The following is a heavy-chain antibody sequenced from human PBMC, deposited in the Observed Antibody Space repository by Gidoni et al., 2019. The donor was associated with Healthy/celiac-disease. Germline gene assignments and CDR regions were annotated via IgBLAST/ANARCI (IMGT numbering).Heavy chain of an antibody. Sequence: VESGGGLVQPGGSLRLSCAAAGFTFSSYDMHWVRQATGKGMEWVSAIGTAGDPYYPGSVKSRFTISRENAKTSLYLQMSSLGAGDTAVYYCARARSSLGYCSSTSCYRPHYYYMDVWDKFTTVTFSS. J-gene: IGHJ6*03. D-gene: IGHD2-2*02. V-gene: IGHV3-13*05. CDR1: GFTFSSYD. CDR2: IGTAGDP. CDR3: ARARSSLGYCSSTSCYRPHYYYMDV.